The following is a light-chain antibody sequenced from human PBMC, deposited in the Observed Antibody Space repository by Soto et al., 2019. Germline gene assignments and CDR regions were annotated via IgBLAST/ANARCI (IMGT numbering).Light chain of an antibody. CDR1: SSDVGGYDY. J-gene: IGLJ3*02. Sequence: QSALTQPASVSGSPGQSITISCTGTSSDVGGYDYVSWYQQHPGKAPKLMIYGVSNRPSGVSNRFSGYKSGNTASLTISGLPAEYEADYYCSSYTNSITHVFGGGTQLTVL. V-gene: IGLV2-14*03. CDR2: GVS. CDR3: SSYTNSITHV.